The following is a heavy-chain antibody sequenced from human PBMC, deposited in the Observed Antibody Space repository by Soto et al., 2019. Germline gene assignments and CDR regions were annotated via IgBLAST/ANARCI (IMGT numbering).Heavy chain of an antibody. CDR2: INGAGSST. J-gene: IGHJ4*02. D-gene: IGHD3-10*01. Sequence: GGSLRLSCAASGITFSSHWMHWVRQAPGKGLVWVSRINGAGSSTNYADSVKGRFTISRDNAKNTLYLQMSSLRAEDTALYYCAKGRGGSGSLTPRVDFWGQGTLVTVSS. CDR3: AKGRGGSGSLTPRVDF. CDR1: GITFSSHW. V-gene: IGHV3-74*01.